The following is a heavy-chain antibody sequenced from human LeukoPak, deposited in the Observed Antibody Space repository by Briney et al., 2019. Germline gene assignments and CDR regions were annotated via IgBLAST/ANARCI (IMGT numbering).Heavy chain of an antibody. CDR2: IKTAGSET. D-gene: IGHD6-19*01. CDR1: GFYFRDHW. J-gene: IGHJ4*02. Sequence: GGSLRLSCAASGFYFRDHWMDWVRQAPGKGLEWVGHIKTAGSETYYLDSLKGRISISRDNTNNALYLQMNSLRVEDTAVYYCVKNDGWFHLAQWGQGTLVTVSS. V-gene: IGHV3-7*03. CDR3: VKNDGWFHLAQ.